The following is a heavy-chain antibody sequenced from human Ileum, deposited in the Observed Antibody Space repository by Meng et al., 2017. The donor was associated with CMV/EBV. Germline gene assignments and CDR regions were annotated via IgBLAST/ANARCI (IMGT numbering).Heavy chain of an antibody. CDR3: AKGSLLRGYSYVYEPFEN. V-gene: IGHV3-9*03. Sequence: GGSLRLSCVASGFKFDDHAMHWVRQAPGKGLEWVAGINWNSNDEGYVDSVKGRFSVSRDNAKNSLYLQMDSLRTDDMAIYYCAKGSLLRGYSYVYEPFENWGRGTLVTFSS. D-gene: IGHD5/OR15-5a*01. CDR1: GFKFDDHA. CDR2: INWNSNDE. J-gene: IGHJ4*02.